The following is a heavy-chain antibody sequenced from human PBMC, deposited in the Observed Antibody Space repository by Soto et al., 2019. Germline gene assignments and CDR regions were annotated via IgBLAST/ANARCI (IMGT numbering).Heavy chain of an antibody. J-gene: IGHJ3*02. CDR2: ISGSGAST. Sequence: GGSLRLSCAVSGFTFSNYAMSWVRQAPGKGMDWVSAISGSGASTYNADSVKGRFTISRDNSKNTLYLQMNSLRAEDTALYYCAKKDGTDGYYDAFDIWGQGTMVTVSS. V-gene: IGHV3-23*01. D-gene: IGHD3-22*01. CDR1: GFTFSNYA. CDR3: AKKDGTDGYYDAFDI.